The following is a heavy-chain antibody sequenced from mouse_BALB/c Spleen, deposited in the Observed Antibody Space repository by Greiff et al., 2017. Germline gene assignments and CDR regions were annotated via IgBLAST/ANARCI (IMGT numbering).Heavy chain of an antibody. D-gene: IGHD2-14*01. CDR3: AREGYRYGCDY. J-gene: IGHJ2*01. V-gene: IGHV2-6-7*01. CDR1: GFSLTGYG. Sequence: QVQLKESGPGLVAPSQSLSITCTVSGFSLTGYGVNWVRQPPGKGLEWLGMIWGDGSTDYNSALKSRLSISKDNSKSQVFLKMNSLQTDDTARYYGAREGYRYGCDYWGQGTTLTVSA. CDR2: IWGDGST.